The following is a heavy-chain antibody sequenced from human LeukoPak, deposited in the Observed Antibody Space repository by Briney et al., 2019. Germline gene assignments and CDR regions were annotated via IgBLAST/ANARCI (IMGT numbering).Heavy chain of an antibody. CDR3: ARDRDWGCSYCSY. CDR2: IWFDGSNK. J-gene: IGHJ4*02. CDR1: GFTFSHYA. D-gene: IGHD7-27*01. V-gene: IGHV3-33*08. Sequence: GGSLRLSCAASGFTFSHYAMHWVRQAPGKGLEWVAVIWFDGSNKYYADSVKGRFTISRDNSKNTLYLQMNSLRAEDTAVYYCARDRDWGCSYCSYWGQGTLVTVSS.